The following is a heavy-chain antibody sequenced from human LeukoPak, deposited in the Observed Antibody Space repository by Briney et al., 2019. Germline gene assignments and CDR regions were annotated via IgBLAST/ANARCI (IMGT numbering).Heavy chain of an antibody. V-gene: IGHV3-30*18. CDR1: GFTFSSYG. Sequence: PGGSLRLSCAASGFTFSSYGMHWVRQAPGKGLEWVAVISYDGSNKYYADSVKGRFTISRDNSKNTLYLQMNSLRAEDTAVYYCAKDLPQLGIDYWGQGTLVTVSS. CDR2: ISYDGSNK. J-gene: IGHJ4*02. D-gene: IGHD2-2*01. CDR3: AKDLPQLGIDY.